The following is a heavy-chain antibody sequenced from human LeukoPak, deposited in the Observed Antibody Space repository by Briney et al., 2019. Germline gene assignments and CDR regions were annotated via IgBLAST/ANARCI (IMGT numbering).Heavy chain of an antibody. D-gene: IGHD4-17*01. CDR2: ISSSGAKT. V-gene: IGHV3-21*01. CDR3: ARDRTTVTVFDY. Sequence: GGSLRLSCAASGFTFSGYSMNRVRQAAGKGLQWVSSISSSGAKTYYADSVKGRVTISRDNAKNSYYLEMNSLVAEDTAVYYCARDRTTVTVFDYWGQGTLVTVSS. CDR1: GFTFSGYS. J-gene: IGHJ4*02.